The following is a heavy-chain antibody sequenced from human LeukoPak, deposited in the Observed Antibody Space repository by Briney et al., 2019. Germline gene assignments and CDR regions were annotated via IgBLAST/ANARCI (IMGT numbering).Heavy chain of an antibody. CDR2: IYYSGSI. CDR3: ARVRLGFGEFRNRFDP. V-gene: IGHV4-4*02. D-gene: IGHD3-10*01. Sequence: GSLRLSCAASGFTFSGFAMSWIRQSPGKGLEWIGNIYYSGSIYYNPSLKSRVTISVDKSNNQFSLNLTSVTAADTAVYYCARVRLGFGEFRNRFDPWGQGRLVIVSS. J-gene: IGHJ5*02. CDR1: GFTFSGFAM.